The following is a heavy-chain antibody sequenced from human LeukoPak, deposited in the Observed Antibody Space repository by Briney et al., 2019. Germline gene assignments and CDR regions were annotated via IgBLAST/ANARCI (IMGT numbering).Heavy chain of an antibody. Sequence: GGSLRLSCAASGFTVSSNYMSWVRQAPGKGLEWVSLIYSGGSTYYADSVKGRFTISRDNSKNTLYLQMNSLRAEDTAVYYCARGPSSTSSDYWGQGTLVTVSS. V-gene: IGHV3-53*01. J-gene: IGHJ4*02. CDR2: IYSGGST. CDR1: GFTVSSNY. CDR3: ARGPSSTSSDY. D-gene: IGHD2-2*01.